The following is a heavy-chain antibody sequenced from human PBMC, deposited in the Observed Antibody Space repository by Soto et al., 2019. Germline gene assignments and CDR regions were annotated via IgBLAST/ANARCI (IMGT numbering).Heavy chain of an antibody. CDR2: ISGSGGST. CDR1: GFTFGSYA. CDR3: AKAVFAESYIVVAGRNWSDP. V-gene: IGHV3-23*01. J-gene: IGHJ5*02. D-gene: IGHD6-19*01. Sequence: PGGSLRLSCAASGFTFGSYAMSWVRQAPGKGLEWVSAISGSGGSTYYADSVKGRFTISRDNSKNTLYLQMNSLRAEDTAVYYCAKAVFAESYIVVAGRNWSDPWGQGTLVTAPQ.